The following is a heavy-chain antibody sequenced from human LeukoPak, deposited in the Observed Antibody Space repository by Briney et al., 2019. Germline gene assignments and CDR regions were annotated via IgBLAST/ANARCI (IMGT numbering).Heavy chain of an antibody. J-gene: IGHJ4*02. CDR2: INHSGST. CDR1: GGSFSGYY. Sequence: PSETLSLTCAVYGGSFSGYYWSWIRQPPGKGLEWIGEINHSGSTNYNPSLKSRVTISVDTSKNQFSLKLSSVTAADMAVYYCARGKRGKGLKTYYYDSSGYWPIDYWGQGTLVTVSS. CDR3: ARGKRGKGLKTYYYDSSGYWPIDY. V-gene: IGHV4-34*01. D-gene: IGHD3-22*01.